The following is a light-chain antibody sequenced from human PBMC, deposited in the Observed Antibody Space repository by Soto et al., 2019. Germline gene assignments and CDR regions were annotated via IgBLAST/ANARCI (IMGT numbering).Light chain of an antibody. Sequence: EIVLTQSPGTLSLSPGERATLSCRASQSVSSSYLAWYQQKPGQAPRLLIYGAASRATGIPDRFSGSGSGTDFALTISRLESEYVAVYYCHQNDSSPPASGGGTRVETK. CDR2: GAA. CDR1: QSVSSSY. CDR3: HQNDSSPPA. V-gene: IGKV3-20*01. J-gene: IGKJ4*01.